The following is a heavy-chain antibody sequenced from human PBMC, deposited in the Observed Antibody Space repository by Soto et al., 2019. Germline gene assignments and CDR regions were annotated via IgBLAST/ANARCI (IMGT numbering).Heavy chain of an antibody. CDR2: INAGNGNT. D-gene: IGHD3-22*01. Sequence: QVQLVQSGAEVKKPGASVKVSCKASGYTFTSYAMHWVRQAPGQRLEWMGWINAGNGNTKYSQTFQGRVTITRDTSASTAYLELSSLRSEDTAVYYCARGFRGWEADWFDPWGQGTLVTVSS. J-gene: IGHJ5*02. V-gene: IGHV1-3*01. CDR1: GYTFTSYA. CDR3: ARGFRGWEADWFDP.